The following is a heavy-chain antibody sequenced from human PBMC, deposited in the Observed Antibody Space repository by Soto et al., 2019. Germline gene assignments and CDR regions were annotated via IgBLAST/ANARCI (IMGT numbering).Heavy chain of an antibody. CDR1: GFTFDDYA. Sequence: SLRLSCAASGFTFDDYAMHWVRQAPGKGLEWVSGISWNSGSIGYADSVKGRFTISRDNAKNSLYLQMNSLRAEDTALYYCAKDRDDTLTGYPDYWGQGTLVTVSS. CDR2: ISWNSGSI. CDR3: AKDRDDTLTGYPDY. D-gene: IGHD3-9*01. V-gene: IGHV3-9*01. J-gene: IGHJ4*02.